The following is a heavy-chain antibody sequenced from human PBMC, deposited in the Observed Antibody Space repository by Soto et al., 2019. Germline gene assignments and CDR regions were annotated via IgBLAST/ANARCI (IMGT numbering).Heavy chain of an antibody. CDR3: TKNHLTTTVTTVGY. J-gene: IGHJ4*02. D-gene: IGHD4-17*01. Sequence: QVQLVESGGGVVQPGRSLRLSCAASGFTFSNYGMHWVRQAPGKGLEWVAVISYHGSDKYYADSVKGRFTISRDNSKNALYLQMGSLRPEVAAVYYSTKNHLTTTVTTVGYWRPANLVTVSS. CDR1: GFTFSNYG. V-gene: IGHV3-30*18. CDR2: ISYHGSDK.